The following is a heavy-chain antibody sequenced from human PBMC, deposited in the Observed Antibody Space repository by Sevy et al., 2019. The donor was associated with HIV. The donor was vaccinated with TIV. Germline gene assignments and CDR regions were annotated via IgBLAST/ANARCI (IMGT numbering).Heavy chain of an antibody. Sequence: GGYLRLSCAASGFTFSSYAMHWVRQAPGKGLEWVAVISYDGSNKYYADSVKGRFTISRDNSKNTLYLQMNSLRAEDTAVYYCMIWGAYSSSEKGPGAFDIWGQGTMVTVSS. D-gene: IGHD6-6*01. CDR1: GFTFSSYA. J-gene: IGHJ3*02. V-gene: IGHV3-30-3*01. CDR2: ISYDGSNK. CDR3: MIWGAYSSSEKGPGAFDI.